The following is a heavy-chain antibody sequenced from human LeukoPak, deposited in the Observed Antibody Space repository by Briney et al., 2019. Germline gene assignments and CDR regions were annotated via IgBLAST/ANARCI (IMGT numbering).Heavy chain of an antibody. CDR1: GGSISSSSYY. J-gene: IGHJ4*02. Sequence: PSETLSLTCTVSGGSISSSSYYWGWIRQPPGKGLEWIGSIYYSGSTYYNPSLKSRVTISVDTSKNQFSLKLSSVTAADTAVYYCARDKSSPSPFDYWGQGTLVTVSS. CDR3: ARDKSSPSPFDY. CDR2: IYYSGST. V-gene: IGHV4-39*07. D-gene: IGHD6-19*01.